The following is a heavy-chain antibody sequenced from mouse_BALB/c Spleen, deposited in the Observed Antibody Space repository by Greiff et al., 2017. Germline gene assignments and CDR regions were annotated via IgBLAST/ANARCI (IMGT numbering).Heavy chain of an antibody. J-gene: IGHJ4*01. Sequence: VQLQQSGAELVRPGVSVKISCKGSGYTFTDYAMHWVKQSHAKSLEWIGVISTYYGDASYNQKFKGKATMTVDKSTSTAYMELARLTSEDSAIYYCERAAKGSKGAMDYWGQGTSVTVSS. CDR1: GYTFTDYA. CDR3: ERAAKGSKGAMDY. D-gene: IGHD3-3*01. V-gene: IGHV1S137*01. CDR2: ISTYYGDA.